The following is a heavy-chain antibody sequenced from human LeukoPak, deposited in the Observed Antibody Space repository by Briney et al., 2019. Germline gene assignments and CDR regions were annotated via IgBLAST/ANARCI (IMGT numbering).Heavy chain of an antibody. CDR1: GGTFSSYA. Sequence: GASVKVSCKASGGTFSSYAISWVRQAPGQGLEWMGWISAYNGNTNYAQKLQGRVTMTTDTSTSTAYMELRSLRSDDTAVYYCARDCSGGSCYSGIDYWGQGTLVTVSS. D-gene: IGHD2-15*01. J-gene: IGHJ4*02. V-gene: IGHV1-18*01. CDR3: ARDCSGGSCYSGIDY. CDR2: ISAYNGNT.